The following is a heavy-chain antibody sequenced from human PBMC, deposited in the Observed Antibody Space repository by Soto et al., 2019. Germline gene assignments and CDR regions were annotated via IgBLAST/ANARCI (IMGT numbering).Heavy chain of an antibody. CDR3: ARGGVGCSGGSYYYY. CDR1: GGTFSSYT. V-gene: IGHV1-69*02. D-gene: IGHD2-15*01. Sequence: QVQLVQSGAEVKKPGSSVKVSCKASGGTFSSYTISWVRQAPGQGLEWMGRIIPILGIANYAQKFQGRVTITADKSTSTAYGELSSLRSEDTAVYYGARGGVGCSGGSYYYYWGQGTLVTVAS. J-gene: IGHJ4*02. CDR2: IIPILGIA.